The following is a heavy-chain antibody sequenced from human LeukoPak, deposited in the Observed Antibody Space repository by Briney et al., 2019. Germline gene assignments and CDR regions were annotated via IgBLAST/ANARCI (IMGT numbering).Heavy chain of an antibody. CDR1: GGSISSGSYY. CDR3: ARGARLLPVA. J-gene: IGHJ5*02. CDR2: INHSGST. D-gene: IGHD3-22*01. V-gene: IGHV4-61*01. Sequence: SETLSLTCTVSGGSISSGSYYWSWIRQPPGKGLEWIGEINHSGSTNYNPSLKSRVTISVDTSKNQFSLKLSSVTAADTAVYYCARGARLLPVAWGQGTLVTVSS.